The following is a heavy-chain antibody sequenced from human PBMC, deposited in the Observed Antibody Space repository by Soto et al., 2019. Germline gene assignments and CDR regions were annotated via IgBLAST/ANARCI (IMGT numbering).Heavy chain of an antibody. CDR1: GFTFSSYG. CDR2: IWYDGSNK. J-gene: IGHJ4*02. CDR3: ARVHKAYSSGWFPSQHFDY. D-gene: IGHD6-19*01. V-gene: IGHV3-33*01. Sequence: QVQLVESGGGVVQPGRSLRLSCAASGFTFSSYGMHWVRQAPGKGLEWVAVIWYDGSNKYYADSVKGRFTISRDNSKNTLYLQMNSLRAEDTAVYYCARVHKAYSSGWFPSQHFDYWGQGTLVTVSS.